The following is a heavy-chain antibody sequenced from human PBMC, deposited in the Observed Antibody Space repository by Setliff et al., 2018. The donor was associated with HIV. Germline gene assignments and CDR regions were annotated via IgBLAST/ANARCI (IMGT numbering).Heavy chain of an antibody. J-gene: IGHJ4*02. V-gene: IGHV3-21*04. CDR1: GFPVSYYI. Sequence: AGGSLRLSCAASGFPVSYYIMNWVRQAPGKGLEWVSFISRSNSYIYYADSVKGRFTISRDNAKNSLYLQMSSLRAEDTALYFCARFETVAVSGTDYWGPGTLVTVSS. CDR3: ARFETVAVSGTDY. D-gene: IGHD6-19*01. CDR2: ISRSNSYI.